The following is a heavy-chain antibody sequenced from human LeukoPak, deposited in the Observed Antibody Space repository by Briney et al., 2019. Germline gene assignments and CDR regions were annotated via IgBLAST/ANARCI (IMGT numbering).Heavy chain of an antibody. V-gene: IGHV4-34*01. CDR3: ARDRGITIFGVAKGPDAFDI. CDR1: GGSFSGYY. Sequence: SETLSLTCAVYGGSFSGYYWSWIRQPPGKGLEWIGEINHSGSTNYNPSLKSRVTISVDTSKNQFSLKLSSVTAADTAVYYCARDRGITIFGVAKGPDAFDIWGQGTMVTVSS. D-gene: IGHD3-3*01. CDR2: INHSGST. J-gene: IGHJ3*02.